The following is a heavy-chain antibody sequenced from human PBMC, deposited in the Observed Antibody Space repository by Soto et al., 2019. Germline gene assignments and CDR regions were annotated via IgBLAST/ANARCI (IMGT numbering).Heavy chain of an antibody. Sequence: QVHLVQSGAEVKKPGASVKVSCQASGYAFTTYGITWVRQAPGQGLEWMGWISAHNGNTKFAQNLQGRVTVTRDTSTSTAYMELRSLRSDDTAVYYCARGRDGDYWGQGALVTVSS. CDR3: ARGRDGDY. CDR2: ISAHNGNT. D-gene: IGHD6-6*01. CDR1: GYAFTTYG. V-gene: IGHV1-18*01. J-gene: IGHJ4*02.